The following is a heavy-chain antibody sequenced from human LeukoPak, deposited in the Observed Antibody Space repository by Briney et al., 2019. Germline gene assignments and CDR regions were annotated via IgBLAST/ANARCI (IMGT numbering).Heavy chain of an antibody. D-gene: IGHD5-18*01. CDR3: AKGSRPGYSYGPREYYYYMDV. CDR2: ISSDGSNK. V-gene: IGHV3-30*18. CDR1: GFTFSTYA. J-gene: IGHJ6*03. Sequence: GRSLRLSCAVSGFTFSTYAMDWVRQAPGKGLEWVAVISSDGSNKYYADSVKGRFTISRDNSKNTLYLQMNSLRAEDTAVYYCAKGSRPGYSYGPREYYYYMDVWGKGTTVTVSS.